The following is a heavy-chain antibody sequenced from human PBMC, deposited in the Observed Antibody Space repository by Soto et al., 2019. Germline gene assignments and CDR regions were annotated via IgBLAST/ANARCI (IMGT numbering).Heavy chain of an antibody. V-gene: IGHV3-74*01. CDR3: AREYYGVLTGYYNDY. CDR2: ISSDGTTT. Sequence: EVQLVESGGGLVQSGGSLGLSCVASGFCFRSYWMHWVRQAPGKGLVWVARISSDGTTTTYADSANGRFTVSRDNAANTLYLQMSSLRAEDTAVYYCAREYYGVLTGYYNDYWGQGTLVTVSS. D-gene: IGHD3-9*01. CDR1: GFCFRSYW. J-gene: IGHJ4*02.